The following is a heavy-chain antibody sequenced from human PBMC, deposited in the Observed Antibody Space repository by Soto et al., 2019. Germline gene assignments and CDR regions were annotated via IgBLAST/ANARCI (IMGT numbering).Heavy chain of an antibody. J-gene: IGHJ4*02. Sequence: ASVKVSCKASGYTFTSYYMHWVRQAPGQGLEWMGIINPSGGSSSYAQKFQGRVTMTRDTSTNTVSMGLNSLRSEDTAVYYCGRGSLITMIVNYWGQGTLVTVS. CDR2: INPSGGSS. D-gene: IGHD3-22*01. CDR1: GYTFTSYY. CDR3: GRGSLITMIVNY. V-gene: IGHV1-46*01.